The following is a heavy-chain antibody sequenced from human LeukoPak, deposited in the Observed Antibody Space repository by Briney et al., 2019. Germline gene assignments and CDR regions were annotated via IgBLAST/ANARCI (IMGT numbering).Heavy chain of an antibody. J-gene: IGHJ4*02. CDR2: IKSKTDGGTT. V-gene: IGHV3-15*01. CDR1: GFTFSNAW. CDR3: TRIAPTVVVITLDY. D-gene: IGHD3-22*01. Sequence: PGGSLRLSCAASGFTFSNAWMSWVRQAPGKGLEWVGRIKSKTDGGTTDYAAPVKGRFTISRDDSKNTLYLQMNSLKTEDTAVYYCTRIAPTVVVITLDYWGQGTLVTVSS.